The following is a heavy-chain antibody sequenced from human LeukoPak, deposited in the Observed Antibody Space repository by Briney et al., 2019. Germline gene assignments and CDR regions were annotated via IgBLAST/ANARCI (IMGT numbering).Heavy chain of an antibody. D-gene: IGHD3-10*01. Sequence: PSETLSLTCTVSGGSICSYYWSWIRQPAGKGLEWIGRIYTSGSTNYNPSLKSRVTMSVDTSKNQFSLKLSPVTPGDTAVYYCARGSGYSYYYGMDVWGQGTTVTVSS. J-gene: IGHJ6*02. CDR2: IYTSGST. CDR3: ARGSGYSYYYGMDV. CDR1: GGSICSYY. V-gene: IGHV4-4*07.